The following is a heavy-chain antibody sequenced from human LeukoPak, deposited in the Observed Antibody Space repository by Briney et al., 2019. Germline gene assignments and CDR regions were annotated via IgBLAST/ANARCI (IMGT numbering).Heavy chain of an antibody. D-gene: IGHD2-2*01. CDR2: INPNSGGT. CDR1: GYTFTVYY. CDR3: ARESWGYCSSTSCNGFGAFDI. V-gene: IGHV1-2*02. Sequence: ASVTVSCTASGYTFTVYYMHWVRQAPGQGLEWMGWINPNSGGTNYAQKFQGRVTMTRDTSISTAYMELSRLRSDDTAVYYCARESWGYCSSTSCNGFGAFDIWGQGTMVTVSS. J-gene: IGHJ3*02.